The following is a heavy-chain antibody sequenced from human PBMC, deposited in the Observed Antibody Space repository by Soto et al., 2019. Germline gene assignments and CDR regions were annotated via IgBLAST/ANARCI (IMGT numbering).Heavy chain of an antibody. V-gene: IGHV3-53*04. CDR2: IYSGGST. CDR3: VSTYYNASLKSRFSISVDTSKNLFSLKLSSVTAADTAVYYCARALFGYYGSGTHTEDYYYYYGMDV. CDR1: GFTVSSNY. J-gene: IGHJ6*02. Sequence: GGSLRLSCAASGFTVSSNYMSWVRQAPGKGLEWVSVIYSGGSTYYADSVKGRFTISRHNSKNTLYLQMNSLRAEDTAVYYCVSTYYNASLKSRFSISVDTSKNLFSLKLSSVTAADTAVYYCARALFGYYGSGTHTEDYYYYYGMDVWGQGTTVTVSS. D-gene: IGHD3-10*01.